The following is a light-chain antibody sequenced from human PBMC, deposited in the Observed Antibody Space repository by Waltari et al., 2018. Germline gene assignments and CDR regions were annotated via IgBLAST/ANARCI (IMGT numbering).Light chain of an antibody. CDR3: HQYNTFSGS. CDR2: DAS. V-gene: IGKV1-5*03. J-gene: IGKJ1*01. Sequence: DIQLTQSPYTLSPSVGDIFTITCRASQTINNWLAWYQLKPGKAPKLLIYDASTLHSGVPSRFSGSRSETQFTLTISSLQPDDFATYFCHQYNTFSGSFGQGTKVEAK. CDR1: QTINNW.